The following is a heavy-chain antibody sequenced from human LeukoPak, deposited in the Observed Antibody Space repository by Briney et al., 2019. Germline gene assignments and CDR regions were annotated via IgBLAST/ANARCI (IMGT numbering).Heavy chain of an antibody. CDR2: IYPGDSDT. V-gene: IGHV5-51*01. D-gene: IGHD4-23*01. J-gene: IGHJ5*02. CDR3: ARVDYGGSLKANWFDP. Sequence: PGESLKISCMGSGYSFTSYWIGWVRQMPGKGLEWMGIIYPGDSDTGYSPSFQGQVTSSADKSISTAYLQWSSLKASDTAMYYCARVDYGGSLKANWFDPWGQGTLVTVSS. CDR1: GYSFTSYW.